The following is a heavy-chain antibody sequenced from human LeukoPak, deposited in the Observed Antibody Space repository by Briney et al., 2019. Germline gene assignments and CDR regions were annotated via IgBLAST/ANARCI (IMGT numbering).Heavy chain of an antibody. CDR1: GGSISSSSYY. Sequence: PSETLSLTCTVSGGSISSSSYYWGWIRQPPGKGLEWIGSIYYSGSTYYNPSPKSRVTISVDTSKNQSSLKLSSVTAADTAVYYCARHSAAGTNIWYFDLWGRGTLVTVSS. CDR2: IYYSGST. D-gene: IGHD1-7*01. V-gene: IGHV4-39*07. CDR3: ARHSAAGTNIWYFDL. J-gene: IGHJ2*01.